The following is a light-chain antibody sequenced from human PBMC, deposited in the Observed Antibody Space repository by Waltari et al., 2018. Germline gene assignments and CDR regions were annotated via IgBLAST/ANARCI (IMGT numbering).Light chain of an antibody. CDR1: SRDVGSTNY. V-gene: IGLV2-11*01. J-gene: IGLJ1*01. CDR3: CSYAGKNRV. CDR2: DVS. Sequence: QSVLNQPPSVAGFPGQSVTISCTGSSRDVGSTNYVSWYQQYPGKAPTLMIYDVSKRPAGVPDRFSASKSGNTASLTISGLQAEDEADYYCCSYAGKNRVFGTGTKVTVL.